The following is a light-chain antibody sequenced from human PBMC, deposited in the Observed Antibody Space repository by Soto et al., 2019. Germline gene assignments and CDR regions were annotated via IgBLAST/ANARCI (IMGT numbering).Light chain of an antibody. Sequence: EIVFTQSPGTLSLSPGEKATLSCRASQSVSIYYLAWYQQKPGQAPRLLISDASNRATGIPDRFSGSGSGTEFTLTISSLQSEDFAVYYCQQYNNWSSFGQGTRV. CDR3: QQYNNWSS. CDR2: DAS. CDR1: QSVSIY. J-gene: IGKJ1*01. V-gene: IGKV3D-15*01.